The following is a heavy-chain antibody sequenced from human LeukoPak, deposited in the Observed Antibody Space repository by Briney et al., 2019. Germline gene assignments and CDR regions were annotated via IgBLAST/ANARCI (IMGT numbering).Heavy chain of an antibody. CDR3: ARGSKRQWLVDY. CDR1: GGSISSYY. J-gene: IGHJ4*02. Sequence: SETLSLTCTVSGGSISSYYWSWLRQPPGKGLEWIGYIYYSGSTNYNPSLKSRVTISVDTSKNQFSLKLSSVTAADTAVYYCARGSKRQWLVDYWGQGTLVTVSS. D-gene: IGHD6-19*01. V-gene: IGHV4-59*01. CDR2: IYYSGST.